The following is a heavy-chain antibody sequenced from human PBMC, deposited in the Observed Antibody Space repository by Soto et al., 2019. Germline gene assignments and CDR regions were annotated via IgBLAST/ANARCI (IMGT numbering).Heavy chain of an antibody. CDR1: GYTCTSYG. J-gene: IGHJ5*02. D-gene: IGHD2-2*01. V-gene: IGHV1-18*04. CDR2: ISSYNGST. CDR3: ARGPRYCSTTSCFSGVTWFDP. Sequence: ASVKVSCKASGYTCTSYGISWVRQAPGQGLEWMGWISSYNGSTNYAQKVQGRVTMTTDTSTSTTYMELRSLRSDDTAVYYCARGPRYCSTTSCFSGVTWFDPWGQGTLVTVSS.